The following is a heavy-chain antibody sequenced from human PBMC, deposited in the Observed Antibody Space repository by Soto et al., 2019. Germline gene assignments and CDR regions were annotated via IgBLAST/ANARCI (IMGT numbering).Heavy chain of an antibody. J-gene: IGHJ5*02. V-gene: IGHV1-3*01. CDR2: INAGNGNT. CDR3: ARLFQSSKYYDFWSGYYLP. Sequence: GASVKVSCKASGYTFTSYAMHWVRQAPGQRLEWMGWINAGNGNTKYSQKFQGRVTITRDTSASTAYMELSSLRSEDTAVYYCARLFQSSKYYDFWSGYYLPWGQGTLVTVSS. CDR1: GYTFTSYA. D-gene: IGHD3-3*01.